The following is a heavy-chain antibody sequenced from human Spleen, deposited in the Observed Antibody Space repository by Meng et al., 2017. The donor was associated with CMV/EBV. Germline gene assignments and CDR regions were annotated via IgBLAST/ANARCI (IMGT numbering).Heavy chain of an antibody. D-gene: IGHD1-26*01. CDR2: INPNSGGT. Sequence: ASVKVSCKASGYTFTGYYMHWVRQAPGQGLEWMGWINPNSGGTNYAQKFQGRVTMTRDTSTRTAYMDLSRLRSEDTALYYCAREWRRRRYDGNYYVPDGFDIWGQGTMVTVSS. CDR3: AREWRRRRYDGNYYVPDGFDI. J-gene: IGHJ3*02. V-gene: IGHV1-2*02. CDR1: GYTFTGYY.